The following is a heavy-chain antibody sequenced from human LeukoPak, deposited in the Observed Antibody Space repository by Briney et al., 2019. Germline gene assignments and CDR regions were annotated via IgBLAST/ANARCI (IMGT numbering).Heavy chain of an antibody. CDR1: GGSISSSNYY. D-gene: IGHD3-10*01. CDR2: FYNSGST. V-gene: IGHV4-39*07. J-gene: IGHJ4*02. Sequence: SETLSLTCTVSGGSISSSNYYWGWVRQPPGKGLEWIGSFYNSGSTYYNPSLKSRVTISVDTSKNQFSLKLRSVTAADTAVYYCARAPFSRGFGEYYFDYWGQGTLVTVSS. CDR3: ARAPFSRGFGEYYFDY.